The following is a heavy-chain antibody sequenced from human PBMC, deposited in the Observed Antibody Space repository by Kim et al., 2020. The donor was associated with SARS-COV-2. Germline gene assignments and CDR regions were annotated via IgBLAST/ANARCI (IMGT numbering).Heavy chain of an antibody. CDR3: ARVELRYFDWVPFDY. J-gene: IGHJ4*02. Sequence: QKFQGRVTMTRDTSISTAYMELSRLRSDDTAVYYCARVELRYFDWVPFDYWGQGTLVTVSS. V-gene: IGHV1-2*02. D-gene: IGHD3-9*01.